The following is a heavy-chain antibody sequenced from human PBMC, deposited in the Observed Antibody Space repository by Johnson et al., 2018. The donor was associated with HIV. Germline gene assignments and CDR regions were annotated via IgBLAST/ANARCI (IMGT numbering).Heavy chain of an antibody. CDR1: GFTFGDYD. Sequence: MLLVESGGGLVQPGRSLRLSCTASGFTFGDYDMSWVRQAPGKGLEWVGFIRSKAYGGTTEYAASVKGRFTISRDDSKSIAYLQMNSLKTEDTAVYYCTSRNYYDSSGYAERDDAFDIWGQGTMVTGSS. J-gene: IGHJ3*02. D-gene: IGHD3-22*01. CDR2: IRSKAYGGTT. CDR3: TSRNYYDSSGYAERDDAFDI. V-gene: IGHV3-49*04.